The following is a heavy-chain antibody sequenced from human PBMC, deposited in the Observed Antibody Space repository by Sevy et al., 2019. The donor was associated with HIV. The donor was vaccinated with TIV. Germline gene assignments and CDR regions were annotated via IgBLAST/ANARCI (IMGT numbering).Heavy chain of an antibody. J-gene: IGHJ4*01. D-gene: IGHD4-17*01. CDR3: AGGGGGFYGDYPFDY. CDR2: IKQDGSEQ. V-gene: IGHV3-7*04. CDR1: GFAFSAYW. Sequence: GGSLRLSCSASGFAFSAYWMVWVRQGPGKGLEWVANIKQDGSEQNYVDSVEGRFTISRDNGKNLLYLQMNDLKAEDTAVCFGAGGGGGFYGDYPFDYWGHGTLVTVSS.